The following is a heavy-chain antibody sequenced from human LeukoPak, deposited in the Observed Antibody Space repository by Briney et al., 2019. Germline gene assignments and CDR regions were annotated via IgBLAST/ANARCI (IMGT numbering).Heavy chain of an antibody. Sequence: SETLPLTCTVSGGSISSYYWSWIRQPPGKGLEWIGYIYYSGSTNYNPSLKSRVTISVDTSKNQFSLKLSSVTAADTAVYYCARDHDYGSGSYYISWGQGTLVTVSS. CDR2: IYYSGST. CDR1: GGSISSYY. CDR3: ARDHDYGSGSYYIS. V-gene: IGHV4-59*12. J-gene: IGHJ4*02. D-gene: IGHD3-10*01.